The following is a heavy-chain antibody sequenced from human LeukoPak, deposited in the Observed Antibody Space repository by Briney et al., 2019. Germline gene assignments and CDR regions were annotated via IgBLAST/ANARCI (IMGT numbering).Heavy chain of an antibody. CDR2: ISNNGGYT. CDR1: GFTFSSSA. J-gene: IGHJ4*02. Sequence: GGSLRLSCAASGFTFSSSAMSWVRQAPGKGLEWVSAISNNGGYTYYADSVQGRFTISRDNSKSTLCLQMNSLSAEDTAVYYCARRYFDYWGQGTLVTVSS. CDR3: ARRYFDY. V-gene: IGHV3-23*01.